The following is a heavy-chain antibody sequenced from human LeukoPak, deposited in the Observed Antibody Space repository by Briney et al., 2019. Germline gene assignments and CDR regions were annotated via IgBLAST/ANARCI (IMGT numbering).Heavy chain of an antibody. J-gene: IGHJ4*02. D-gene: IGHD5-24*01. Sequence: SETLSLTCTVSGGSISSSSYYWGWIRQPPGKGLEWIGSIYYSGSTYYNPSLKSRVTISVDTSKNQFSLKLSSVTAADTAVYYCARIKVGRWLQSYYFDYWGQGTLVTVSS. V-gene: IGHV4-39*07. CDR2: IYYSGST. CDR1: GGSISSSSYY. CDR3: ARIKVGRWLQSYYFDY.